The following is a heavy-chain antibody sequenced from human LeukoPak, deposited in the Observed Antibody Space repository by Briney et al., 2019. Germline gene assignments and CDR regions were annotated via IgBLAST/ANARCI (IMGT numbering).Heavy chain of an antibody. CDR3: ARGRDRYCSSTSCPFDP. D-gene: IGHD2-2*01. CDR2: INHSGST. V-gene: IGHV4-34*01. CDR1: GGSFSGYY. Sequence: SETLSLTCAVYGGSFSGYYWSWIRQPPGKGLEWIGEINHSGSTNYNPSLKSRVTISVDKSKNQFSLKLSSVTAADTAVYYCARGRDRYCSSTSCPFDPWGQGTLVTVSS. J-gene: IGHJ5*02.